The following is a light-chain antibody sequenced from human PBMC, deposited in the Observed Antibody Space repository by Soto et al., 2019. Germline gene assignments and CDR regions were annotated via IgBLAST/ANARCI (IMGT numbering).Light chain of an antibody. Sequence: IVLTQSTGTLSLSPGERATLSCRSSQSVSSSYLGWYKQKPGQSPRLLIYGESSRATGIPDRFSGSGSVTDFTLTISRLDPEDFAVYYCQQYGSSSLYTFGQGTKLEIK. V-gene: IGKV3-20*01. CDR3: QQYGSSSLYT. J-gene: IGKJ2*01. CDR1: QSVSSSY. CDR2: GES.